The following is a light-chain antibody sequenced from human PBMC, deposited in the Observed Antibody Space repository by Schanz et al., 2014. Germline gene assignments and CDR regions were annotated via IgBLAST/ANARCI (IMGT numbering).Light chain of an antibody. V-gene: IGLV2-23*02. CDR1: SSDVGGYNF. CDR2: DVS. CDR3: CSYAGSGTNV. J-gene: IGLJ1*01. Sequence: QSALTQPASVSGSPGQSITISCTGSSSDVGGYNFVSWYQHHPGQAPKLLIYDVSKRPSGVYTRFSGSKSGNTASLTISGLQDDDEADYYCCSYAGSGTNVFGTGTKLTVL.